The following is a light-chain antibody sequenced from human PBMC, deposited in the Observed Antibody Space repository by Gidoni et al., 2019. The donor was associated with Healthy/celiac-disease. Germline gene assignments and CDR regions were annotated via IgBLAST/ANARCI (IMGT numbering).Light chain of an antibody. Sequence: DIQMTQSPSSLSAPVGDRVTITCRASQSISSYLNWYQQKPGKAPKLLIYAASSLKSGVPSRFSGSGSGTAFTLTISSLQPEDFATYYCQQSYSTSWTFGQGTKVEIK. V-gene: IGKV1-39*01. J-gene: IGKJ1*01. CDR2: AAS. CDR1: QSISSY. CDR3: QQSYSTSWT.